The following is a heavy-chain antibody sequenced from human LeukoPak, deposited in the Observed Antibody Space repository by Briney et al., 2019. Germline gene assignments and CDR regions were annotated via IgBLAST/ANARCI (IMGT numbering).Heavy chain of an antibody. CDR2: ISSSGSTI. D-gene: IGHD1-26*01. CDR1: GFTLSSYE. Sequence: PGGSLRLSCAASGFTLSSYEMNWVRQAPGKGLEWVSYISSSGSTIYYADSVKGRFTISRDNAKNSLYLQMDSLRVEDTAVYYCARDPYSGSYGPYYYYYMDVWGEGTTVTISS. V-gene: IGHV3-48*03. CDR3: ARDPYSGSYGPYYYYYMDV. J-gene: IGHJ6*03.